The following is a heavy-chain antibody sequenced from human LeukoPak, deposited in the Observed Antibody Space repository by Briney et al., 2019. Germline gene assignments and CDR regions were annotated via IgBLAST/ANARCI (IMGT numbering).Heavy chain of an antibody. V-gene: IGHV3-21*01. J-gene: IGHJ4*02. CDR3: ARGDVLLWFGEFHY. CDR1: GFDITAYT. CDR2: ISRSGSYI. Sequence: PGGSLRLSCSGSGFDITAYTVTWVRQVPGKSLEWVSSISRSGSYIHYAPSVKGRFTISRDNSKNTLYLQMNSLRAEDTAVYYCARGDVLLWFGEFHYWGQGTLVTVSS. D-gene: IGHD3-10*01.